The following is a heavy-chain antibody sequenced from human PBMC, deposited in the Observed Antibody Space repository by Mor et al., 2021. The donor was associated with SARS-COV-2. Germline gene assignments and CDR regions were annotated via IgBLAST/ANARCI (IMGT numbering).Heavy chain of an antibody. CDR2: IYYSGST. D-gene: IGHD6-13*01. V-gene: IGHV4-31*02. CDR3: ARSYITYSSSWYNWFDP. J-gene: IGHJ5*02. Sequence: GLEWIGYIYYSGSTYYNPSLKSRVTISVDTSKNQFSLKLSSVTAADTAVYHCARSYITYSSSWYNWFDPWGQGTLVT.